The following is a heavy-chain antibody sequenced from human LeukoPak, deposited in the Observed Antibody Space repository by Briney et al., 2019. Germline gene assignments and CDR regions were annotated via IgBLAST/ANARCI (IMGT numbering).Heavy chain of an antibody. Sequence: GGSLRLSCAASGFTFSNFGMHWVRQAPGKGLEWVAAVLYDGSKKFYSDSVKGRFSIYRDNSNYTLFVQMHSLRPDDTAVYYCANFDGSSQAFHLWGQGTMVTVSS. D-gene: IGHD6-13*01. J-gene: IGHJ3*01. CDR1: GFTFSNFG. CDR3: ANFDGSSQAFHL. CDR2: VLYDGSKK. V-gene: IGHV3-30*18.